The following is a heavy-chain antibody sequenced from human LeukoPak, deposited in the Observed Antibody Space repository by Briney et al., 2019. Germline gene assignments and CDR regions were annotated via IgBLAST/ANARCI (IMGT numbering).Heavy chain of an antibody. CDR2: ISYDGSNK. J-gene: IGHJ4*02. V-gene: IGHV3-30*03. Sequence: GGSLRLSCAASGFTFSSYGMHWVRQAPGKGLEWVAVISYDGSNKYYADSVKGRFTISRDNSKNTLYLQMNSLRAEDTAVYYCARRRYNWNAIDYWGQGTLVTVSS. D-gene: IGHD1-20*01. CDR3: ARRRYNWNAIDY. CDR1: GFTFSSYG.